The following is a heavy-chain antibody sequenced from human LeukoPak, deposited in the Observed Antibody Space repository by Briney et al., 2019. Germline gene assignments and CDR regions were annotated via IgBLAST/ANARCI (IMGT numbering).Heavy chain of an antibody. CDR1: GFTFSDHY. J-gene: IGHJ4*02. Sequence: PGGSLRLSCAASGFTFSDHYMDWVRQAPGKGLEWVGRIRNKANRNTTEYAASVKGRFTISRDDSKNSLYLQMNSLKTKDTAVYYCARDRYSGSYSDYWGQGTLVTVSS. CDR2: IRNKANRNTT. V-gene: IGHV3-72*01. D-gene: IGHD1-26*01. CDR3: ARDRYSGSYSDY.